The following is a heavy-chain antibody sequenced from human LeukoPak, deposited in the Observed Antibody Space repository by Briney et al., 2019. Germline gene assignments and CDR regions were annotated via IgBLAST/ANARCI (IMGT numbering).Heavy chain of an antibody. V-gene: IGHV3-21*04. D-gene: IGHD3-16*01. CDR2: ISSSSSYI. Sequence: PGGSLRLSCAASGFTFSSYSMNWVRQAPGKGLEWVSSISSSSSYIYYADSVKGRFTISRDNAKNSLYLQMNSLRAEDTAVYYCAKDTSLRYYDYVWGSSPAFDYWGQGTLVTVSS. J-gene: IGHJ4*02. CDR1: GFTFSSYS. CDR3: AKDTSLRYYDYVWGSSPAFDY.